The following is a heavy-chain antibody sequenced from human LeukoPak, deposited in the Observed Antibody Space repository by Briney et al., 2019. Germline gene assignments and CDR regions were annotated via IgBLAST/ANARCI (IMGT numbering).Heavy chain of an antibody. CDR1: GFTFSSYS. CDR2: ISSSSSTI. CDR3: ARGGGYCSSTSCRPNLGY. D-gene: IGHD2-2*01. V-gene: IGHV3-48*02. J-gene: IGHJ4*02. Sequence: GGSLILSCAASGFTFSSYSMNWVRQAPGKGLEWVSYISSSSSTIYYADSVKGRFTISRDNAKNSLYLQMNSLRDEDTAVYYCARGGGYCSSTSCRPNLGYWGQGTLVTVSS.